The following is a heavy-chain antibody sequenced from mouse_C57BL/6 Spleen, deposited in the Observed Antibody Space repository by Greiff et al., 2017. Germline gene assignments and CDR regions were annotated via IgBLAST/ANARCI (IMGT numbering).Heavy chain of an antibody. D-gene: IGHD2-4*01. CDR3: ARSRSSYSNYDGYAMDY. Sequence: QVQLQQPGAELVMPGASVKLSCKASGYTFTSYWMHWVKQRPGQGLEWIGEIDPSGSYTNYNQKFKGKSTLTVDKSSSTTYMQLSNLTSEDSAVYYYARSRSSYSNYDGYAMDYWGQGTSVTVSS. J-gene: IGHJ4*01. V-gene: IGHV1-69*01. CDR1: GYTFTSYW. CDR2: IDPSGSYT.